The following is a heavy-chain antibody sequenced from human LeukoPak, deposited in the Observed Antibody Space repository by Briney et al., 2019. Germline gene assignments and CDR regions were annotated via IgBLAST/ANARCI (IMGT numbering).Heavy chain of an antibody. Sequence: SETLSLTCTVSGGSISGYYWSWIRQPPGKGLEWIGEINHSGSTNYNPSLKSRVTISVDTSKNQFSLKLSSVTAADTAVYYCATRRGYWGQGTLVTVSS. V-gene: IGHV4-34*01. CDR3: ATRRGY. CDR2: INHSGST. J-gene: IGHJ4*02. CDR1: GGSISGYY. D-gene: IGHD1-1*01.